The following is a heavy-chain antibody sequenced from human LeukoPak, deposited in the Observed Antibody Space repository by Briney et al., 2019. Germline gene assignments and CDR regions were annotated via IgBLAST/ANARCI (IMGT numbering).Heavy chain of an antibody. J-gene: IGHJ3*01. CDR1: GGSISSYY. D-gene: IGHD6-13*01. CDR2: IYTSGST. CDR3: ARAYYSTSWYGV. Sequence: SETLSLTCTVSGGSISSYYWSWIRQPAGKGLEWIGRIYTSGSTNYNPSLKSRVTISVDTSKNHFSLKLSSMTAADTAVYYCARAYYSTSWYGVWGQGTLVTVSS. V-gene: IGHV4-4*07.